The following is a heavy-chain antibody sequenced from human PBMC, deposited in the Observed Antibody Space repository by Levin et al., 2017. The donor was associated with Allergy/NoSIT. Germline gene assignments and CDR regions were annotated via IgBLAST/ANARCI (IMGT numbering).Heavy chain of an antibody. CDR1: GFTFSSYS. CDR3: ARDSASRISRLVRGVDFDL. Sequence: PGGSLRLSCAASGFTFSSYSMNWVRQAPGKGLEWVSSISSSSSYIYYADSVKGRFTISRDNAKNSLYLQMNSLRAEDTAVYYCARDSASRISRLVRGVDFDLWGRGTLVTVSS. V-gene: IGHV3-21*01. CDR2: ISSSSSYI. J-gene: IGHJ2*01. D-gene: IGHD2/OR15-2a*01.